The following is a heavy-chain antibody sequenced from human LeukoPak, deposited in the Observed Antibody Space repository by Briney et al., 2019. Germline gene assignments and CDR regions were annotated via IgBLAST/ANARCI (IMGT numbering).Heavy chain of an antibody. J-gene: IGHJ4*02. V-gene: IGHV4-38-2*01. D-gene: IGHD6-13*01. CDR1: GYSISSGYY. CDR3: ASRPAAAGTGFDY. CDR2: IYHSGST. Sequence: SETLSLTCAVSGYSISSGYYWGWIRQPPGKGLEWIGSIYHSGSTYYNPSLKSRVTISVDTSKNQFSLKLSSVTAADTAVYYCASRPAAAGTGFDYWGQGTLVTVSS.